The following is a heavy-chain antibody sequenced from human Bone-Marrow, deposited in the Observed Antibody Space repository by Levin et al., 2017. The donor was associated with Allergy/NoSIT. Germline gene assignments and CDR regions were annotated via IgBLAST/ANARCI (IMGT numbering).Heavy chain of an antibody. J-gene: IGHJ4*02. D-gene: IGHD3-10*01. CDR1: GASIYNSPYF. Sequence: PSETLSLTCAVSGASIYNSPYFWAWLRQPPGMGLEWIGSIYYTGRSFYNPSLASRVSISLDTSTIQFSLRVTSVTAADTAVYYCARVACSGSENYYGYYVDAWGQGPLVTVS. CDR3: ARVACSGSENYYGYYVDA. CDR2: IYYTGRS. V-gene: IGHV4-39*07.